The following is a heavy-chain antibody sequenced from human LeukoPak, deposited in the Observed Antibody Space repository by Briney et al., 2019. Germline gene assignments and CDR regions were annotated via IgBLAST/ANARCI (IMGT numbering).Heavy chain of an antibody. CDR1: GFIFRSYA. CDR2: TSFDGGKN. CDR3: ARALTMFRGVPNLDS. D-gene: IGHD3-10*01. Sequence: GGSLRLSCAASGFIFRSYAMNWVRQAPGKGLEWVAGTSFDGGKNFYVDSVKGRFTITRDNSNNTVYLQMNSLRPEDTAVYYCARALTMFRGVPNLDSWGQGTLVTVFS. J-gene: IGHJ4*02. V-gene: IGHV3-30*04.